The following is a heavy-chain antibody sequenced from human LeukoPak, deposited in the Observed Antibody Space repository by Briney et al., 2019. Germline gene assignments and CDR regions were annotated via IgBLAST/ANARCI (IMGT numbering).Heavy chain of an antibody. CDR1: GFTFSSYG. CDR2: IRYDGSNK. Sequence: EGSLRLSCAASGFTFSSYGMHWVRQAPGKGLEWVAFIRYDGSNKYYADSVKGRFTISRDNSKNTLYLQMNSLRAEDTAVYYCAKDIGPAAISDAFDIWGQGTMVTVSS. CDR3: AKDIGPAAISDAFDI. J-gene: IGHJ3*02. V-gene: IGHV3-30*02. D-gene: IGHD2-2*02.